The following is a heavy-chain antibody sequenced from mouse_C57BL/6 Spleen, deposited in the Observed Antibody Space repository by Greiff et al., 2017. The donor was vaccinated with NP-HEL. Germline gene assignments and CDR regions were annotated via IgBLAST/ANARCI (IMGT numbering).Heavy chain of an antibody. Sequence: QVQLQQSGAELVRPGTSVKLSCKASGYTFTSYWMHWVKQRPGQGLEWIGVIDPSDSYTNYNQKFKGKATLTVDTSSSTAYMQLSSLTSEDAAVYCCSRRGGYYASMDYWGQGTSVTVSS. CDR2: IDPSDSYT. CDR3: SRRGGYYASMDY. CDR1: GYTFTSYW. D-gene: IGHD2-3*01. J-gene: IGHJ4*01. V-gene: IGHV1-59*01.